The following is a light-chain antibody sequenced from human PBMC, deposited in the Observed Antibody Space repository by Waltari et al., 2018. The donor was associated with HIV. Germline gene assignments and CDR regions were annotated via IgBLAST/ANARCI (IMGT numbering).Light chain of an antibody. Sequence: QSVLTQPPSVSGTRGQRVTISCSGGRSNIGRNTGKWYQQVPGTAPKLLIHTTDQRPSGVTDRFSGSKSGTTATLTIRGLQPEDEADYYCAAWDDTVNGHVVFGGGTKLTVL. CDR3: AAWDDTVNGHVV. CDR2: TTD. J-gene: IGLJ2*01. CDR1: RSNIGRNT. V-gene: IGLV1-44*01.